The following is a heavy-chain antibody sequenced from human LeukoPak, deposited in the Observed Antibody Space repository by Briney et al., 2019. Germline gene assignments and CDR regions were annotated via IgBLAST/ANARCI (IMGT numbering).Heavy chain of an antibody. Sequence: SETLSLTCTVSGGSISSGSYYWAWIRQPPGKGLEWIGSIYYSGSTYYNPSLKSRVTISVDTSKNQFSLKLSSVTAAGTAVYYCARHGDPIVVVPAALYYFDYWGQGTLVTVSS. CDR2: IYYSGST. CDR3: ARHGDPIVVVPAALYYFDY. CDR1: GGSISSGSYY. D-gene: IGHD2-2*01. J-gene: IGHJ4*02. V-gene: IGHV4-39*01.